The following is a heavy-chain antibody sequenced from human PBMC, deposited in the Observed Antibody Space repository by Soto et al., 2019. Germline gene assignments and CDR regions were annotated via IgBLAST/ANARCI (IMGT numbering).Heavy chain of an antibody. D-gene: IGHD2-15*01. J-gene: IGHJ4*02. V-gene: IGHV1-46*01. Sequence: QVQLVQSGAEVKRPGASLKVSCKASGYTFTTYYMHWVRQAQGQGLEWLGIINPNGGSTTYAQKSQGRVTMIRDTSTSSVYLALRRLRCEDTAVYYCAWCGYCRCGTCFHGNCDYWGQGTLVTVSA. CDR3: AWCGYCRCGTCFHGNCDY. CDR1: GYTFTTYY. CDR2: INPNGGST.